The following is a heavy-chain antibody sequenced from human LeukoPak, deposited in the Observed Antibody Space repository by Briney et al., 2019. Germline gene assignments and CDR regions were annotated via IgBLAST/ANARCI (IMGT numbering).Heavy chain of an antibody. CDR3: TKWSGFGDD. V-gene: IGHV3-23*01. CDR2: ISGSGDST. Sequence: GGSLRLSCAASGYTFSSNSMTWVRQTPGKGLEWVSGISGSGDSTFYADSVKGRFTISRDNSRNTLYLQMSSLRPEDTAVYYCTKWSGFGDDWGQGTLVTVSS. J-gene: IGHJ4*02. D-gene: IGHD3-10*01. CDR1: GYTFSSNS.